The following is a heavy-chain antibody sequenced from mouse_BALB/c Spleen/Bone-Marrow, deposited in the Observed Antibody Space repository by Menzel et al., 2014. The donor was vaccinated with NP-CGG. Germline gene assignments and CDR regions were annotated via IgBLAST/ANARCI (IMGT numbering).Heavy chain of an antibody. J-gene: IGHJ2*01. CDR2: ISGSGSST. V-gene: IGHV5-6-3*01. CDR3: ARGRDWFDY. CDR1: GFTFSGYG. Sequence: EVHLVESGGGLVQPGGSLKLSCAASGFTFSGYGMSWVRPAPDKGLELVATISGSGSSTYYPDSVKGRFTISRDNARNTLYLQMSSLKSEDTAMYYCARGRDWFDYWGQGTTLTVSS. D-gene: IGHD3-3*01.